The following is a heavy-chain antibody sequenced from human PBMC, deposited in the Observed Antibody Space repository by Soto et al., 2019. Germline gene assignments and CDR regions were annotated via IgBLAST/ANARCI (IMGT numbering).Heavy chain of an antibody. J-gene: IGHJ3*02. D-gene: IGHD2-15*01. V-gene: IGHV1-18*01. CDR3: ARGLGDIVVVAAHYDAFDI. CDR1: GYTFTSYG. CDR2: ISAYNGNT. Sequence: ASVKVSCKASGYTFTSYGISWVRQAPGQGLEWMGWISAYNGNTNYAQKLQGRVTMTTDTSTSTAYMELRSLRSDDTAVYYCARGLGDIVVVAAHYDAFDIWGQGTMVTVSS.